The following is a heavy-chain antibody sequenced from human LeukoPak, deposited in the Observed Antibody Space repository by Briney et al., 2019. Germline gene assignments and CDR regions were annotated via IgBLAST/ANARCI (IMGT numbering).Heavy chain of an antibody. J-gene: IGHJ4*02. CDR2: ISSSSDSI. V-gene: IGHV3-48*02. CDR3: ARAMRSGYDY. CDR1: GFXFSNYG. D-gene: IGHD5-12*01. Sequence: GGFLRLSCAASGFXFSNYGINWVRQAPGKRREWVSYISSSSDSIYYADSVKGRFTISRDNAENSLYLQMNSLRDEDTAVYYCARAMRSGYDYWGQGTLVTVSS.